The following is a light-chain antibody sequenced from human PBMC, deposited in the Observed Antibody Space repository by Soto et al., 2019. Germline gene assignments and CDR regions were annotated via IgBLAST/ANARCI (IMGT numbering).Light chain of an antibody. V-gene: IGKV3-20*01. Sequence: VLTHSPGNLSLYPGQRASLSCRASQYVGSDFLAWYQHTPVQATRPXIHSASSRATAIPDRFSGSGSGTDLALTISRLETEDFAEYYCQQYSASPPWTFGQGTKVDI. CDR3: QQYSASPPWT. CDR2: SAS. CDR1: QYVGSDF. J-gene: IGKJ1*01.